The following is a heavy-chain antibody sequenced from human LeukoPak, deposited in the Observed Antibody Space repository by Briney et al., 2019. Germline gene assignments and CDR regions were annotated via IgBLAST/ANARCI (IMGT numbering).Heavy chain of an antibody. D-gene: IGHD3-22*01. CDR2: ISAYNGNT. V-gene: IGHV1-18*01. Sequence: GASVKVSCKASGYTFSIYGINWVRQAPGQGLEWMGWISAYNGNTNCAQKLQGRVTMTTDTSTSTAYMELRSLRSDDTAVYYCARDLSNYYDSSGYADYWGQGTLVTVSS. CDR1: GYTFSIYG. J-gene: IGHJ4*02. CDR3: ARDLSNYYDSSGYADY.